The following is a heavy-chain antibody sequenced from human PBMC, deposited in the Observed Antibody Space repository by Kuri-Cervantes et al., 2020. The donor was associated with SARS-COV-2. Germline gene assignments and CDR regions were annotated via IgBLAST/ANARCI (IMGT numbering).Heavy chain of an antibody. V-gene: IGHV3-13*01. J-gene: IGHJ6*02. CDR2: IGTAGDT. Sequence: ETLSLTCAASGFTFSSYDMHWVRQATGKGLEWVSAIGTAGDTYYPGSVKGRFTISRENAKNSLYLQMNSLRAEDTAVYYCARESYYYGIDVWGQGTTVTVSS. CDR1: GFTFSSYD. CDR3: ARESYYYGIDV.